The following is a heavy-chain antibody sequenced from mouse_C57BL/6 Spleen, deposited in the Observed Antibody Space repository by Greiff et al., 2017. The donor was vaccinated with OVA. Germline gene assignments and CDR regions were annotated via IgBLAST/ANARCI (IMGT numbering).Heavy chain of an antibody. CDR2: IDPSDSYT. J-gene: IGHJ2*01. D-gene: IGHD2-3*01. CDR3: AREGGGYYFFDY. Sequence: QVQLQQPGAELVMPGASVKLSCKASGYTFTSYWMHWVKQRPGQGLEWIGEIDPSDSYTNYNQKFKGKSTLTVDKSSSTAYMQRSSLTSEDSAVYYCAREGGGYYFFDYWGQGTTLTVSS. CDR1: GYTFTSYW. V-gene: IGHV1-69*01.